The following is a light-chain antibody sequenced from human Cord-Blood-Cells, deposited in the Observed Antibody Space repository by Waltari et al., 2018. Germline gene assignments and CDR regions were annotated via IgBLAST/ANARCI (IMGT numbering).Light chain of an antibody. V-gene: IGKV3-15*01. Sequence: EIVMTQSPATLSVSPGERATLSGRASQSVSSNLAWYQQKPGQAPRLLIYGASTRATSIPARFSGSGSGTEFTLTISSLQSEDFAVYYCQQYNNWPPLTFGGGTKVEIK. CDR2: GAS. J-gene: IGKJ4*01. CDR1: QSVSSN. CDR3: QQYNNWPPLT.